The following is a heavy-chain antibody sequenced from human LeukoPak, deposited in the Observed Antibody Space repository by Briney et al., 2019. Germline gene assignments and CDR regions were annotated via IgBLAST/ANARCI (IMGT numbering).Heavy chain of an antibody. D-gene: IGHD4-17*01. J-gene: IGHJ6*03. Sequence: SETLSLTCTVSGGSISSSSYYWGWIRQPPGEGLEWIGNIYYSGSTYYNPSLKSRVTISVDTSKNQFSLKLSSVTAADTAVYYCARLVTEYGDYATYYYYYMDVWGKGTTVTISS. CDR2: IYYSGST. CDR3: ARLVTEYGDYATYYYYYMDV. CDR1: GGSISSSSYY. V-gene: IGHV4-39*01.